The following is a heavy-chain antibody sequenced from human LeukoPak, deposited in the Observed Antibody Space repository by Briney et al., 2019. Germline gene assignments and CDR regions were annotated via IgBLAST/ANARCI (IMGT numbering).Heavy chain of an antibody. D-gene: IGHD1-26*01. J-gene: IGHJ4*02. CDR2: IYSSGST. CDR1: GASVSGSNYY. Sequence: PSQTLSLTFAVSGASVSGSNYYWGWIRQPPEKGLEWIGNIYSSGSTYYNASLQSRVTISIDTSKNQFSLRLNSVTAADTAMYYCAKSGGYGLIDYWGQGTRVTVSS. V-gene: IGHV4-39*01. CDR3: AKSGGYGLIDY.